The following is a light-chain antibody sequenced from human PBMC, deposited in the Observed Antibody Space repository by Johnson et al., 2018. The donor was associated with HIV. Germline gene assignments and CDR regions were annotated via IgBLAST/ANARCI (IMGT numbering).Light chain of an antibody. CDR1: SSNIGNNY. CDR2: DNN. J-gene: IGLJ1*01. CDR3: GTWDSSLIAGCYV. V-gene: IGLV1-51*01. Sequence: QSVLTQPPSVSAAPGQKVTISCSGSSSNIGNNYVSWYQQVPGTAPKLLIFDNNKRPSGIPDRFSGSKSGTSATLGITGLKTGDEADYYCGTWDSSLIAGCYVFGTGTKVTVL.